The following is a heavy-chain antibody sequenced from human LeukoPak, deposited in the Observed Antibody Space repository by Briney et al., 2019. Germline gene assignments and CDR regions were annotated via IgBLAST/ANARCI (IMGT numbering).Heavy chain of an antibody. CDR1: GFTFSSYG. D-gene: IGHD4-11*01. Sequence: GGSLRLSCAASGFTFSSYGMHWVRQAPGKGLEWVAVISYDGSNKYYADSVKGRFTISRDNSKNTLYPQMNSLRAEDTAVYYCAKGAVTDFFDYWGQGTLVTVSS. CDR2: ISYDGSNK. J-gene: IGHJ4*02. CDR3: AKGAVTDFFDY. V-gene: IGHV3-30*18.